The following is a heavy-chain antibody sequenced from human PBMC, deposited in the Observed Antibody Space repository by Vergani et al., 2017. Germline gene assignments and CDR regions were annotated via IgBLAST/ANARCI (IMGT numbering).Heavy chain of an antibody. CDR1: GFTFSSYA. J-gene: IGHJ4*02. CDR3: ARDLGRPIARSAAGTTSGDY. D-gene: IGHD6-13*01. CDR2: ISGSGGST. V-gene: IGHV3-23*01. Sequence: EVQLLESGGGLVQPGGSLRLSCAASGFTFSSYAMSWVRQAPGKGLEWVSAISGSGGSTYYADSVKGRFTISRDNSKNTLYLQMNSLRAEDTAVYYCARDLGRPIARSAAGTTSGDYWGQGTLVTVSS.